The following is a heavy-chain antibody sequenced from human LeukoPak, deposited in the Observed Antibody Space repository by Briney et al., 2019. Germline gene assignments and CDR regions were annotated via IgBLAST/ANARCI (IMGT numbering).Heavy chain of an antibody. CDR3: ASRTGSYYPFDS. CDR1: GYSFSNYY. V-gene: IGHV5-51*01. CDR2: MYPGGSDI. J-gene: IGHJ4*02. Sequence: PGESLQISCKGSGYSFSNYYIDWVRQLPGKGLEWMGVMYPGGSDIRYSPSFQGQVTISADKSIDTAYLQWSSLKASDSAMYYCASRTGSYYPFDSWGQGTLVTVSS. D-gene: IGHD1-26*01.